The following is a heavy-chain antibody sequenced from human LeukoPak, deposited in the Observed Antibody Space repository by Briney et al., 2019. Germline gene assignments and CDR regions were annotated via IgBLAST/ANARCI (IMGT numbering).Heavy chain of an antibody. V-gene: IGHV3-48*03. CDR2: ISSSGSTI. Sequence: PGGSLRLSCAASGFTFSSYEMNWVRQAPGKGLEWVSYISSSGSTIYYADSVKGRFTISRDNSKNTLYLQMNSLRAEDTAVYYCARGGSIAEDYWGQGILVTVSS. J-gene: IGHJ4*02. CDR1: GFTFSSYE. CDR3: ARGGSIAEDY. D-gene: IGHD6-6*01.